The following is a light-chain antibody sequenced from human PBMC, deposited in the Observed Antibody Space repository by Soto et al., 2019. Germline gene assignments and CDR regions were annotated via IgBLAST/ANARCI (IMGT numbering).Light chain of an antibody. CDR3: SSFTTSNSYV. V-gene: IGLV2-14*01. CDR2: EVS. Sequence: QSALTQPASVSGSPGQSITISCTGTSSDVGGYKYVSWYQQHPGKAPRLMIYEVSNRPSGVSNRFSGSESGNTASLTISGLQAEDEADYYCSSFTTSNSYVFGTGTKLSVL. CDR1: SSDVGGYKY. J-gene: IGLJ1*01.